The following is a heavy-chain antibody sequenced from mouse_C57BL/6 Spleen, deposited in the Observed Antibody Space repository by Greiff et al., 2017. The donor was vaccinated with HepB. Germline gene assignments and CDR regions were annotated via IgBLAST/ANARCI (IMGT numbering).Heavy chain of an antibody. J-gene: IGHJ3*01. Sequence: VHLVESGAELARPGASVKMSCKASGYTFTSYTMHWVKQRPGQGLEWIGYINPSSGYTKYNQKFKDKATLTADKSSSTAYMQLSSLTSEDSAVYYCARDDPDHYYGIPSFAYWGQGTLVTVSA. CDR2: INPSSGYT. V-gene: IGHV1-4*01. D-gene: IGHD1-1*01. CDR1: GYTFTSYT. CDR3: ARDDPDHYYGIPSFAY.